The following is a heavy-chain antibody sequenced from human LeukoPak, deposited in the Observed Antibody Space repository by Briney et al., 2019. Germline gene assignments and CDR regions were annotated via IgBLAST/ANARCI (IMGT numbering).Heavy chain of an antibody. CDR3: ARVVTTVTFYYYYMDV. Sequence: GGSLRLSCAASGFTFSSYWMSWVRQAPGKGLEWVANIKQDGSEKYYVDSVKGRFTISRDNAKNSLYLQMNSLRAEDTAVYYCARVVTTVTFYYYYMDVWGKGTTVTVSS. CDR2: IKQDGSEK. D-gene: IGHD4-17*01. CDR1: GFTFSSYW. V-gene: IGHV3-7*01. J-gene: IGHJ6*03.